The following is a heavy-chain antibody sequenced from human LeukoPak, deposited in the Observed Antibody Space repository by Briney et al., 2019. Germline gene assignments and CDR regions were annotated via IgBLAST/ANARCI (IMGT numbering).Heavy chain of an antibody. Sequence: GASVKVSCKASGYTFTSYYMHWVRQAPGQGLEWMGIINPSGGSTSYAQKFQGRVTMTRDMSTSTVYMELSRLRSDDTAMYYCARFYDSSGYGDDAFDIWGQGTMVTVSS. CDR1: GYTFTSYY. CDR2: INPSGGST. V-gene: IGHV1-46*01. D-gene: IGHD3-22*01. J-gene: IGHJ3*02. CDR3: ARFYDSSGYGDDAFDI.